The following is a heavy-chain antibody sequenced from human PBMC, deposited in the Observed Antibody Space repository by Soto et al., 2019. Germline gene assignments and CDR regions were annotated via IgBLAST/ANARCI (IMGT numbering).Heavy chain of an antibody. CDR1: GFTFSDYY. CDR3: ARDPPYCSSTSCYVYYYMDV. V-gene: IGHV3-11*01. Sequence: QVQLVESGGGLVQPGGSLRLSCAASGFTFSDYYMSWIRQAPGKGLEWVSYISSSGSTIYYADSVKGRFTISRDNAKNSLYLQMNSLRAEDTAVYYCARDPPYCSSTSCYVYYYMDVWGKGTTVTVSS. J-gene: IGHJ6*03. D-gene: IGHD2-2*01. CDR2: ISSSGSTI.